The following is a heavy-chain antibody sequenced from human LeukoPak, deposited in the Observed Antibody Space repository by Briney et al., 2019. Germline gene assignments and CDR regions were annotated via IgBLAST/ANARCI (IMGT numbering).Heavy chain of an antibody. CDR1: GGSISSSSYY. CDR2: IYYGGST. V-gene: IGHV4-39*01. D-gene: IGHD6-19*01. Sequence: SETPSLTCTVSGGSISSSSYYWGWIRQPSGKGLEWIGSIYYGGSTYYNPSLKSRVTISVDTSRNQFSLKLSSVTAADTAVYYCARVVAVAGISDYWGQGTLVTVSS. J-gene: IGHJ4*02. CDR3: ARVVAVAGISDY.